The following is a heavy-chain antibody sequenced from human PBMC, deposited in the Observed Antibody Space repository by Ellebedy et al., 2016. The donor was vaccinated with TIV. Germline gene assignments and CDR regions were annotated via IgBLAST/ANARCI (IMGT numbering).Heavy chain of an antibody. D-gene: IGHD3-16*01. CDR2: IGGSGHST. V-gene: IGHV3-23*01. J-gene: IGHJ6*02. Sequence: GESLKISXVASGITFSSSTISWFRQAPGKGLEWVSFIGGSGHSTSYADSVKGRFSISRDNAKNSLFLQMSTLRAEDTAVYYCAKEFSRSWGAWGQGTTVTVSS. CDR1: GITFSSST. CDR3: AKEFSRSWGA.